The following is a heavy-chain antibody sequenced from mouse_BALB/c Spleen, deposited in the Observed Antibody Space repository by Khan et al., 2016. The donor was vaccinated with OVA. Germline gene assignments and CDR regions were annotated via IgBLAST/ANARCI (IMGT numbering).Heavy chain of an antibody. D-gene: IGHD2-10*01. J-gene: IGHJ4*01. CDR1: GFSLTGYG. V-gene: IGHV2-6-7*01. Sequence: VQLQESGPGLVAPSQSLSITCTVSGFSLTGYGVNWVRQPPGKGLEWLGMIWGDGSTDYNSGLKSRLSISKDNSKSQVFLKMNRLQTDDTASYYSDKAYYGNCGGAKDNWGQGASVTVSS. CDR2: IWGDGST. CDR3: DKAYYGNCGGAKDN.